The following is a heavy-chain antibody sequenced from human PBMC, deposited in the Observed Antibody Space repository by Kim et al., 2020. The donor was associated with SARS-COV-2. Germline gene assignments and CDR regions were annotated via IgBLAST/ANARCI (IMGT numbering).Heavy chain of an antibody. CDR1: GFTFSDYY. CDR2: ISSSSSYT. D-gene: IGHD2-2*01. CDR3: ARVGCSSTSCYFRAGGGAFDI. Sequence: GGSLRLSCAASGFTFSDYYMSWIRQAPGKGLEWVSYISSSSSYTNYADSVKGRFTISRDNAKNSLYLQMNSLRAEDTAVYYCARVGCSSTSCYFRAGGGAFDIWGQGTMVTVSS. V-gene: IGHV3-11*06. J-gene: IGHJ3*02.